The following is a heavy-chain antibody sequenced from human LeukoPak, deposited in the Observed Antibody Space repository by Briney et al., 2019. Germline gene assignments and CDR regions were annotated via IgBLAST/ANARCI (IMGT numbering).Heavy chain of an antibody. J-gene: IGHJ3*02. D-gene: IGHD3-22*01. V-gene: IGHV1-2*02. Sequence: ASVKVSCKASGYTFTGYYMHWVRQAPGQGLEWMGWINPNSGGTNYAQKFQGRVTMTRDTSISTAYMELSRLRSDDTAVYYCARDRVGQVVITVNDAFDIWGQGTMVTVSS. CDR1: GYTFTGYY. CDR2: INPNSGGT. CDR3: ARDRVGQVVITVNDAFDI.